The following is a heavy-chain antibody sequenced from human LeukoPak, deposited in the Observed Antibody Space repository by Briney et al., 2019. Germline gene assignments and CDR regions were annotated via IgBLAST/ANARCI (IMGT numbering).Heavy chain of an antibody. J-gene: IGHJ4*02. CDR1: GYTFTTYD. Sequence: ASVKVSCKASGYTFTTYDINWVRQATGQGLEWMGWMNPNSGNTGYAQKFQGRVTITRSTSISTAYKELSSLRSEDTAVYYCTRGGFGLSADFWGQGTLVTVSS. CDR3: TRGGFGLSADF. D-gene: IGHD3/OR15-3a*01. V-gene: IGHV1-8*03. CDR2: MNPNSGNT.